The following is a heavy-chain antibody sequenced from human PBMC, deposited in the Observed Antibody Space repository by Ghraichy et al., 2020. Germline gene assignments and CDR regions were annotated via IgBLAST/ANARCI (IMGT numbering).Heavy chain of an antibody. CDR3: ARGVLSSSWFDY. CDR1: GFTVSSNY. CDR2: IYSGGST. Sequence: GESLRLSCAASGFTVSSNYMSWVRQAPGKGLEWVSVIYSGGSTYYADSVKGRFTISRDNSKNTLYLQMNSLRAEDTAVYYCARGVLSSSWFDYWGQGTLVTVSS. V-gene: IGHV3-66*01. D-gene: IGHD6-13*01. J-gene: IGHJ4*02.